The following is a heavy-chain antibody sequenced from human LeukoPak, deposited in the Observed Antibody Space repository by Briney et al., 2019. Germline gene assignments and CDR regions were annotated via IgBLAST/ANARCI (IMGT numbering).Heavy chain of an antibody. D-gene: IGHD4/OR15-4a*01. CDR1: GDSISPYY. CDR3: ARDRSLTNGVDV. V-gene: IGHV4-59*12. Sequence: SETLSLTCTVSGDSISPYYWTWIRLPPGKGLEWIGYTSYSGNTNYNPSLKSRVTMSVDTSKNQFSLKLTSVTAADTAVYYCARDRSLTNGVDVWGQGTTVTVSS. CDR2: TSYSGNT. J-gene: IGHJ6*02.